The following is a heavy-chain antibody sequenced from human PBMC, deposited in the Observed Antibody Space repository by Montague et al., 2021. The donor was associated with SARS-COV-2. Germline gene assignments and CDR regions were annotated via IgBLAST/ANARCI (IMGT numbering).Heavy chain of an antibody. CDR1: GFTFGDYA. J-gene: IGHJ4*01. D-gene: IGHD3-9*01. Sequence: YLRLSCAASGFTFGDYAMSWVRQAPGKGLEWVSGINWNGGSTGSADSVKGRFTISRDNAKNSLYLQMNSLRAEDTALYYCARGTRSEYFDFLSGCYKGVFFDYWGQGTLVTVSS. CDR3: ARGTRSEYFDFLSGCYKGVFFDY. CDR2: INWNGGST. V-gene: IGHV3-20*04.